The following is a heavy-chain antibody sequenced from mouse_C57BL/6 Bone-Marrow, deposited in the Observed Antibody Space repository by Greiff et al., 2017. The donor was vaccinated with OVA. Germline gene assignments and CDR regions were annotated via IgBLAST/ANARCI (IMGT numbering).Heavy chain of an antibody. J-gene: IGHJ2*01. D-gene: IGHD1-1*01. V-gene: IGHV1-64*01. CDR3: ARRPYYYGSSYPTFDY. Sequence: VQLQQPGAELVKPGASVKLSCKASGYTFTSYWMHWVKQRPGQGLEWIGMIHPNSGSTNYNEKFKSKATLTVDKSSSTAYMQLSSLTSEDSAVYYCARRPYYYGSSYPTFDYWGQGTTLTVSS. CDR1: GYTFTSYW. CDR2: IHPNSGST.